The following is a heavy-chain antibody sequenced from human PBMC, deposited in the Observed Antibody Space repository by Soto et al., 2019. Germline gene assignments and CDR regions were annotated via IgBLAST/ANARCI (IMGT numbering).Heavy chain of an antibody. Sequence: SETLSLTCTVSGGSISSGGYYWSWIRQHPGKGLEWIGYIYYSGSTYYNPSLKSRVTISVDTSKNQFSLKLSSVTAADTAVYYFARVSMRAYCSSTSCYGAFDIWGQGTMVTVSS. D-gene: IGHD2-2*01. CDR1: GGSISSGGYY. V-gene: IGHV4-31*03. CDR2: IYYSGST. CDR3: ARVSMRAYCSSTSCYGAFDI. J-gene: IGHJ3*02.